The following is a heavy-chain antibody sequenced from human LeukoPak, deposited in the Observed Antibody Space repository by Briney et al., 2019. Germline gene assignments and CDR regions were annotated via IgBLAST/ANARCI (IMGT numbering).Heavy chain of an antibody. CDR2: INPNSGGT. CDR1: GYTFTGYY. D-gene: IGHD6-19*01. CDR3: ARDSRIAVAGRSVIQH. Sequence: GASVKVSCKASGYTFTGYYMHWVRQAPGQGLEWMGWINPNSGGTNYAQKFQGRVTMTRDTSISTAYMELSRLRSDDTAVYYCARDSRIAVAGRSVIQHWGQGTLVTVSS. V-gene: IGHV1-2*02. J-gene: IGHJ1*01.